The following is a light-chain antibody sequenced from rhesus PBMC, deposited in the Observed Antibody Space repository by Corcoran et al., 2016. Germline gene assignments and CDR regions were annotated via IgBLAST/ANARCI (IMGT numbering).Light chain of an antibody. CDR3: QQGYSTPT. V-gene: IGKV1-33*02. J-gene: IGKJ1*01. Sequence: DIQMSQSPSSLSASVGDKVTITCRASPGISNALAWYQQKPGKAPKLLIYAATSLGIGDPSRLSGSRSGKDLPHAISSLQLEDFANDCSQQGYSTPTFGQGTKVEIK. CDR1: PGISNA. CDR2: AAT.